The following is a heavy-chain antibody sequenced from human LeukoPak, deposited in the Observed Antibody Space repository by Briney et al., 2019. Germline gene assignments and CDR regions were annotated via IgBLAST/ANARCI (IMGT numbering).Heavy chain of an antibody. CDR3: AKRNTMVRGGPCFDY. D-gene: IGHD3-10*01. V-gene: IGHV3-23*01. J-gene: IGHJ4*02. CDR2: IFGADKNTT. CDR1: GFPFSSYA. Sequence: GGSLRLSCAASGFPFSSYAMNWVRQAPEKGLEWVSIIFGADKNTTYYADSVKGRFTVSRDNSKNTLDLQMTDLRPEDTAIYYCAKRNTMVRGGPCFDYWGQGILVAVSS.